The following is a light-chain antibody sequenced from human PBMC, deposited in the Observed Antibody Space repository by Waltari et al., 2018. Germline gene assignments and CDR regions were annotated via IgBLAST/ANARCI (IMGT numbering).Light chain of an antibody. CDR3: QQYYSTFWT. J-gene: IGKJ1*01. CDR2: WAS. Sequence: IVMTQSPDSLSVSLGERATIHCKPSQSVLYSSNNKNYLAWYQQKPGQPPKLLIYWASTRESGVPDRFSGSGSGTDFTLTISSLQAEDVAVYYCQQYYSTFWTFGQGTKVEIK. CDR1: QSVLYSSNNKNY. V-gene: IGKV4-1*01.